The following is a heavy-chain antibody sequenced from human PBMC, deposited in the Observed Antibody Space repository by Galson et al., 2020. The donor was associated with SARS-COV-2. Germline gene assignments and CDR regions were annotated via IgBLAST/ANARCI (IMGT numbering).Heavy chain of an antibody. CDR2: ISYDGSNK. V-gene: IGHV3-30*01. Sequence: GESLKISCAASGFTFSSYAMHWVRQAPGKGLEWVAVISYDGSNKYYADSVKGRFTISRDNSKNMLYLQMNSQRAEDTAAYYCAGEIGGATNWFDPWGQGTLVTVAS. J-gene: IGHJ5*02. CDR3: AGEIGGATNWFDP. CDR1: GFTFSSYA. D-gene: IGHD1-26*01.